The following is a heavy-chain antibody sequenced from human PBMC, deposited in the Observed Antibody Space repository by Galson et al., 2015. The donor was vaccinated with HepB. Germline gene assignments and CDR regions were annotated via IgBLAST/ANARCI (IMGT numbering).Heavy chain of an antibody. Sequence: SVKVSCKDSGYNFPTNVISWAPQAHGHGLEWLGWIRINSGNTKYAQKLQGRVTMTKDTSTDTAYMELRGLTSDDAALYYCARDRFHSLDYWGQGTLVTVSS. CDR3: ARDRFHSLDY. J-gene: IGHJ4*02. V-gene: IGHV1-18*04. CDR2: IRINSGNT. CDR1: GYNFPTNV.